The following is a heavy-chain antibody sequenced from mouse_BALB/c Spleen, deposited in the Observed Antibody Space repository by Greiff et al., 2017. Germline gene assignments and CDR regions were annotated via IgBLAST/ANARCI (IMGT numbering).Heavy chain of an antibody. J-gene: IGHJ3*01. CDR2: IRNKANGYTT. CDR1: GFTFTDYY. Sequence: EVKLEESGGGLVQPGGSLRLSCATSGFTFTDYYMSWVRQPPGKALEWLGFIRNKANGYTTEYSASVKGRFTISRDNSQSILYLQMNTLRAEDSATYYCAREGDYRGGFAYWGQGTLVTVSA. CDR3: AREGDYRGGFAY. D-gene: IGHD2-14*01. V-gene: IGHV7-3*02.